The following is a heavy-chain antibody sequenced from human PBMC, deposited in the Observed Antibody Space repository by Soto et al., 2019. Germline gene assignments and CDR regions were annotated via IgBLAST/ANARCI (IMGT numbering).Heavy chain of an antibody. CDR3: AGDYSSIPA. J-gene: IGHJ5*02. Sequence: QMQLVQSGPEVKKPGTSVKVSCKASGFTFTSSAVQWVRQARGQRLEWIGWIVVGSGNTNYAQKFQERVTITRDMTIRTANKELSSLRAEDAAVYYWAGDYSSIPAWGQGTLVTVSS. CDR2: IVVGSGNT. D-gene: IGHD4-4*01. V-gene: IGHV1-58*01. CDR1: GFTFTSSA.